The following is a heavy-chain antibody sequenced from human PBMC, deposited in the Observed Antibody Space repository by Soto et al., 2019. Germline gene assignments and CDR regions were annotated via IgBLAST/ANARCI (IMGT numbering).Heavy chain of an antibody. CDR3: ARDQTDSGGYSDS. CDR2: TYYRSKWYN. D-gene: IGHD3-22*01. J-gene: IGHJ4*02. V-gene: IGHV6-1*01. Sequence: SQTLSLTCAISGDSVSSNSAAWNWIRQSPSRGLEWLGRTYYRSKWYNDYAVSVKSRITINPDTSKNQISLQLNSVTPEDTAVYFCARDQTDSGGYSDSWGQGTLVTVSS. CDR1: GDSVSSNSAA.